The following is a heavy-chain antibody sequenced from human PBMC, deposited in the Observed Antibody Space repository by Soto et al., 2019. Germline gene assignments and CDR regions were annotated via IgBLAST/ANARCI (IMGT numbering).Heavy chain of an antibody. V-gene: IGHV3-23*01. Sequence: GGSLRLSCASSGFTFSSYAMSWVRQAPGKGLEWVSAISGSGGSTYYADSVKGRFTISRGNSKNTLYLQMNSLRAEDTAVYYCAKDRRLRYFDWPPYNWFDPWGQGTLVTVSS. D-gene: IGHD3-9*01. J-gene: IGHJ5*02. CDR1: GFTFSSYA. CDR2: ISGSGGST. CDR3: AKDRRLRYFDWPPYNWFDP.